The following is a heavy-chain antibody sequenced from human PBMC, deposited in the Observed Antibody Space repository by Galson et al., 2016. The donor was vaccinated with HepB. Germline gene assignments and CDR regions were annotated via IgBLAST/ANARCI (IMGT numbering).Heavy chain of an antibody. Sequence: SLRLSCATSGFTFSDYPMYWIRQAPGEGLEWVARISHDAIHTSYADSLKGRFTISRDNSKNTLSLQMNGLRPEDPAVYYCARAPLEMATIQRGYFDYWGQGTLVTVPS. D-gene: IGHD5-24*01. J-gene: IGHJ4*02. CDR2: ISHDAIHT. CDR1: GFTFSDYP. V-gene: IGHV3-30-3*01. CDR3: ARAPLEMATIQRGYFDY.